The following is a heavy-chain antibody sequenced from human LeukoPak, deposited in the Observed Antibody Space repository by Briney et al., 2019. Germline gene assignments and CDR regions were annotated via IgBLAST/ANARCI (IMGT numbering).Heavy chain of an antibody. CDR2: ISAYNGNT. Sequence: ASVKVSCKASGYTFTSYGISWVRQAPGQGLEWMGWISAYNGNTNYAQKLQGRVTMTTDTSTSTAYMELRSLRSDDTAVYYCAREGVTIFGVVIEYYYYYMDVWGKGTTVTASS. J-gene: IGHJ6*03. D-gene: IGHD3-3*01. V-gene: IGHV1-18*01. CDR1: GYTFTSYG. CDR3: AREGVTIFGVVIEYYYYYMDV.